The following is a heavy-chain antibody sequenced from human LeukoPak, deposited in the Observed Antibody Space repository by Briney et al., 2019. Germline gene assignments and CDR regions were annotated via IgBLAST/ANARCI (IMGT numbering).Heavy chain of an antibody. V-gene: IGHV1-69*01. J-gene: IGHJ4*02. Sequence: SVKGSCKASGGTFSSYAISWVRQAPGQGLEWMGGIIPIFGTANYAQKFQGRVTITADESTSTAYMELSSLRSEDTAVYYCARGRTYYYGSGSYSPLDYWGQGTLVTVSS. CDR2: IIPIFGTA. CDR1: GGTFSSYA. CDR3: ARGRTYYYGSGSYSPLDY. D-gene: IGHD3-10*01.